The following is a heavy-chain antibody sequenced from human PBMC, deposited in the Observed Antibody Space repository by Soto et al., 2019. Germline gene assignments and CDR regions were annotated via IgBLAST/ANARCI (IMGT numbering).Heavy chain of an antibody. V-gene: IGHV1-69*05. J-gene: IGHJ4*02. CDR3: ARRAETNGWNGFGADKYYFDF. CDR2: IIPIFGTA. Sequence: SVKVSCKASGGTFSSYAISWVRQAPGQGLEWMGGIIPIFGTANYAQKFQGRVTVTSDTSINTVHMELSSLRSEDTAVYYCARRAETNGWNGFGADKYYFDFWGQGTLVTVSS. D-gene: IGHD1-1*01. CDR1: GGTFSSYA.